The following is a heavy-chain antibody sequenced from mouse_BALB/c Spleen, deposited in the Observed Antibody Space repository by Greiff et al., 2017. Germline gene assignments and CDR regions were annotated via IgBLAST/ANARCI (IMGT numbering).Heavy chain of an antibody. CDR3: AREAYYGNSWFAY. V-gene: IGHV1-7*01. CDR2: INPSTGYT. D-gene: IGHD2-1*01. J-gene: IGHJ3*01. Sequence: VQLQQSGAELAKPGASVKMSCKASGYTFTSYWMHWVKQRPGQGLEWIGYINPSTGYTEYNQKFKDKATLTADKSSSTAYMQLSSLTSEDSAVYYCAREAYYGNSWFAYWGQGTLVTVSA. CDR1: GYTFTSYW.